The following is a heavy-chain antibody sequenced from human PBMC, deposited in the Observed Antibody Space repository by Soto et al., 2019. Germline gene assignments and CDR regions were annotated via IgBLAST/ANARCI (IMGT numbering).Heavy chain of an antibody. Sequence: QVQLVQSGAEVKKPGSSVKVSCKASGGTFSSYTISWLRQAPGQGLEWMGRIIPILGISNYAQKFQGRVTITADKSRSTAYMELSSLRSEDTAVYYCAMAQGVVITQALEYWGQGTLVNVSS. CDR3: AMAQGVVITQALEY. D-gene: IGHD3-3*01. CDR1: GGTFSSYT. J-gene: IGHJ4*02. CDR2: IIPILGIS. V-gene: IGHV1-69*02.